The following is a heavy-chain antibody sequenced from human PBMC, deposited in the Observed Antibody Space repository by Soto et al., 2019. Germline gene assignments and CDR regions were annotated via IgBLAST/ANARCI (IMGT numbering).Heavy chain of an antibody. CDR2: IYPGDSDT. CDR1: GYTFTDYW. J-gene: IGHJ5*02. Sequence: GESLKISCKGYGYTFTDYWIGWVLQMPGKGLELIGLIYPGDSDTRYSPSFQGRVTISADKSISTAFLQWSSLRASDTAMYYCASQKTVIRGPLSSNWFDPWGQGTLVTVSS. CDR3: ASQKTVIRGPLSSNWFDP. D-gene: IGHD1-1*01. V-gene: IGHV5-51*01.